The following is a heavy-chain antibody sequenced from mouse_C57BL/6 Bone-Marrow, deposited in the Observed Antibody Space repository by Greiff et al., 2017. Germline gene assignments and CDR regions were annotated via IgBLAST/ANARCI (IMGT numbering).Heavy chain of an antibody. V-gene: IGHV1-81*01. CDR2: IYPRSGNT. J-gene: IGHJ2*01. D-gene: IGHD1-1*01. Sequence: VQLVESGAELARPGASVKLSCKASGYTFPSYGISWVKQRTGPGLEWIGEIYPRSGNTYYNEKFKGKATLTADTASSTAYMELRSLTSEDSAVYFCARSTVVVPDYWGQGTTLTVSS. CDR3: ARSTVVVPDY. CDR1: GYTFPSYG.